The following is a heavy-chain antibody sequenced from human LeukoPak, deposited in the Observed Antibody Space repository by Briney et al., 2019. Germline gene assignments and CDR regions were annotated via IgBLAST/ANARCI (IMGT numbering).Heavy chain of an antibody. D-gene: IGHD3-22*01. J-gene: IGHJ4*02. V-gene: IGHV1-2*02. Sequence: GASVKVSCKASGYTFTGYYMHWVRQAPGQGLEWIGWVNPNSGGTNYAQKFQGRVTMTRDTSISTAYMELSRLRSDDTAVYYCARDGGYYYDSSGYSRVFDYWGQGTLVTVSS. CDR1: GYTFTGYY. CDR2: VNPNSGGT. CDR3: ARDGGYYYDSSGYSRVFDY.